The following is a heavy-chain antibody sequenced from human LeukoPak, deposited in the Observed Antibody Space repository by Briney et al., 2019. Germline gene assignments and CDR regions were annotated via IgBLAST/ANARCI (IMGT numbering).Heavy chain of an antibody. CDR3: ARGYDFWSGYYYYYIDV. D-gene: IGHD3-3*01. Sequence: SETLSLTCIVSGGSINTGDYYWSWIRQPPGKGLEWIGYIYYNGNTYYNPSLKTRLTLSVDPSKNQFSLQVNSVTAADTAVYYCARGYDFWSGYYYYYIDVWGNGTTVTVSS. CDR1: GGSINTGDYY. CDR2: IYYNGNT. V-gene: IGHV4-30-4*01. J-gene: IGHJ6*03.